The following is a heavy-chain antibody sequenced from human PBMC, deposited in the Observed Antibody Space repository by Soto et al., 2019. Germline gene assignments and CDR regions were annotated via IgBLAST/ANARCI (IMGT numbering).Heavy chain of an antibody. CDR3: ARDPGTYRSRYFQY. V-gene: IGHV3-33*01. CDR1: GFTFSSFG. Sequence: GGSLRLSCAASGFTFSSFGMHWVRQAPGKGLEWVAVIWYDGSQKYYADSVKGRFTISRDNSEHTLYLQMNSLRAEDTALYYCARDPGTYRSRYFQYWGQGTLVTVSS. CDR2: IWYDGSQK. D-gene: IGHD3-16*02. J-gene: IGHJ1*01.